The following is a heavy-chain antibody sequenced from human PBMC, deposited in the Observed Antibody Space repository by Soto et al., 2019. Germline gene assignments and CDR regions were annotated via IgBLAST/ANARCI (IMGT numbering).Heavy chain of an antibody. D-gene: IGHD3-10*01. J-gene: IGHJ4*02. Sequence: ASVKVSCKASGYTFTGYYMHWVRQAPGQGLERMGWINPNSGGTNYAQKYQGWVTMTRDTSISTVYMELSRLSSDDTAVYYFARAKGLYYYGSGSLLYFDYWGQGTLVTVSS. CDR3: ARAKGLYYYGSGSLLYFDY. CDR2: INPNSGGT. CDR1: GYTFTGYY. V-gene: IGHV1-2*04.